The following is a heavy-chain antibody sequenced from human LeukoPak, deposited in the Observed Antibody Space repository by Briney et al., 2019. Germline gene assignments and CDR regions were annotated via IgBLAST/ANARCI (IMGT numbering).Heavy chain of an antibody. D-gene: IGHD3-3*01. CDR2: ISGSGGST. V-gene: IGHV3-23*01. J-gene: IGHJ4*02. CDR3: AKTRYYDFWSGSYYFDY. Sequence: GGSLRLSCAASGFTFSSYAMSWVRQAPGKGLEWVSAISGSGGSTYYADSVKGRFTISRDNSKNTLYLQMNSLRAEDTAVYYCAKTRYYDFWSGSYYFDYWGQGTLVTVSS. CDR1: GFTFSSYA.